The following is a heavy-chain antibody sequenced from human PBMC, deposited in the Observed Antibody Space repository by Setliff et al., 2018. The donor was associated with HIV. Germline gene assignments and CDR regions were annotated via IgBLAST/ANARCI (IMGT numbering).Heavy chain of an antibody. V-gene: IGHV4-39*01. CDR3: ARPTTGLGGGAAFDT. CDR2: ILYGGTT. CDR1: GGSVDSRDYY. J-gene: IGHJ3*02. Sequence: SETLSLTCAVSGGSVDSRDYYWGWIRQPPGKGLEWIGNILYGGTTYYTPSLKSRVSISVDTSRNQFSLRLNSVTAADTAVYYCARPTTGLGGGAAFDTWGQGTRVTVSS. D-gene: IGHD2-8*01.